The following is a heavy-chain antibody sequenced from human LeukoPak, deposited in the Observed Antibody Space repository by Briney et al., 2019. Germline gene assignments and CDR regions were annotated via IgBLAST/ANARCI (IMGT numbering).Heavy chain of an antibody. CDR3: ARLNYDFWSGVWEGYYMDV. V-gene: IGHV3-7*01. CDR2: IREDGSEK. CDR1: GFTFSSYW. Sequence: GGSLRLSCAASGFTFSSYWMTWVRQAPGKGLEWVANIREDGSEKYYVDSVKGRFTVSRDNAKNSLYLQVNSLRAEDTAVYYCARLNYDFWSGVWEGYYMDVWGRGTTVTVSS. D-gene: IGHD3-3*01. J-gene: IGHJ6*03.